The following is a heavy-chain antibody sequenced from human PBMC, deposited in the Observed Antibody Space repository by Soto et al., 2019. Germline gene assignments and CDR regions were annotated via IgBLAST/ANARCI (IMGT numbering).Heavy chain of an antibody. V-gene: IGHV3-7*01. CDR2: IKQDGSET. J-gene: IGHJ6*03. CDR3: VRGCGRASCPYYLDV. Sequence: EVQLVESGGGLVQPGGSLRLSCAASAFTLSTYWMSWVRQAPGKGQEWVATIKQDGSETHYVDSVKGRFTIARDNADNSLYLQMNSLRAEDTAVYYCVRGCGRASCPYYLDVWGKGTTVTVSS. CDR1: AFTLSTYW. D-gene: IGHD2-2*01.